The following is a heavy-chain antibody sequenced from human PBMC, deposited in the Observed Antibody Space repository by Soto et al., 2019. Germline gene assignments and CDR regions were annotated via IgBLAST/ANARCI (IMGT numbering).Heavy chain of an antibody. CDR1: GYTLTELS. D-gene: IGHD1-7*01. CDR2: FDPEDGET. J-gene: IGHJ6*02. V-gene: IGHV1-24*01. Sequence: ASVKVSCKVSGYTLTELSMHWVRQAPGKGLEWMGSFDPEDGETIYTQTFQGRLTLTGDTSTDTAHMELSRLRSEDTAVYYCTMSLELPLGTDVWGQGTTVTVSS. CDR3: TMSLELPLGTDV.